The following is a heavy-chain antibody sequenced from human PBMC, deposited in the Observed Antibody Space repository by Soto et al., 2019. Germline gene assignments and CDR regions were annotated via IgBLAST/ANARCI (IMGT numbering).Heavy chain of an antibody. D-gene: IGHD2-2*01. CDR3: ARQGMEYQLLLYYYGMDV. CDR2: IYYSGST. J-gene: IGHJ6*02. V-gene: IGHV4-39*01. Sequence: LIRQPPGKGLEWIGSIYYSGSTYYNPSLKSRVTISVDTSKNQFSLKLSSVTAADTAVYYCARQGMEYQLLLYYYGMDVWGQGTTVTVSS.